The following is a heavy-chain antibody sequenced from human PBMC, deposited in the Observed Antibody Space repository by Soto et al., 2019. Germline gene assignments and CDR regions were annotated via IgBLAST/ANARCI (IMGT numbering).Heavy chain of an antibody. CDR2: IYYSGST. Sequence: QVQLQESGPGLVKPSQTLSLTCSVSGGSISPGGNYWNWIRQHPGKGLEWIGYIYYSGSTYYNPSLKSRVTMAVDTAKNQFSLELSSVTAADAAGYYCARDPSIADFYGMDVWGQGTTVTVSS. D-gene: IGHD6-13*01. V-gene: IGHV4-31*03. CDR3: ARDPSIADFYGMDV. J-gene: IGHJ6*02. CDR1: GGSISPGGNY.